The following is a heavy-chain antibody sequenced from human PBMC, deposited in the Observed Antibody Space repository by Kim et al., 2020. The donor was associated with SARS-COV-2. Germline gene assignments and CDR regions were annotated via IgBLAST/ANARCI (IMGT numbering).Heavy chain of an antibody. CDR1: RFTFTKYE. CDR3: ARGFFSDGFDV. CDR2: ISSDGSIT. J-gene: IGHJ6*02. V-gene: IGHV3-74*01. Sequence: GGSLRLSCAVSRFTFTKYEMNCVRHAPGKWRVWVSGISSDGSITNDADSVKGRFTMSRNNAENTPYLQMNSLRAEDTAVYYCARGFFSDGFDVWGQGTKVTVSS. D-gene: IGHD3-10*01.